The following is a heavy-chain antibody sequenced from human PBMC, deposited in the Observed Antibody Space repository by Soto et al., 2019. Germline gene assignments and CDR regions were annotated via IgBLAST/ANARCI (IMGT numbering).Heavy chain of an antibody. CDR3: ARDVTGYCSGGSCYGAFDI. CDR1: GGSISSGGYY. D-gene: IGHD2-15*01. J-gene: IGHJ3*02. CDR2: IYYSGST. Sequence: SETLSLTCTVSGGSISSGGYYWSWIRQHPGKGLEWIGYIYYSGSTYYNPSLKSRVTISVDTSKNQFSLKLSSVTAADTAVYYCARDVTGYCSGGSCYGAFDIWGQGTMVTVSS. V-gene: IGHV4-31*03.